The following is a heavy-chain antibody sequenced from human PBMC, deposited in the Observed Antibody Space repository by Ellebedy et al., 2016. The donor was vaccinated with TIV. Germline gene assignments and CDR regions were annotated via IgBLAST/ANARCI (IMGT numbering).Heavy chain of an antibody. CDR3: ARYVSRSYDY. Sequence: ASVKVSCXASGHTFTDYYIHWVRQAPGQGPEWMGWINPYSGGTHYAQKFQGRVTMTRDTSISTVYVELSRLRSDDTAVYYCARYVSRSYDYWGQGTLVTVSS. V-gene: IGHV1-2*02. CDR2: INPYSGGT. D-gene: IGHD3-10*02. CDR1: GHTFTDYY. J-gene: IGHJ4*02.